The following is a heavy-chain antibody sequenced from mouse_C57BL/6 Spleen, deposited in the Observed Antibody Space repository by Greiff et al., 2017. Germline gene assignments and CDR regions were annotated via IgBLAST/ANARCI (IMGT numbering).Heavy chain of an antibody. V-gene: IGHV1-81*01. Sequence: QVQLQQSGAELGRPGASVKLSCKASGYTFTSYGISWVKQRPGQGLEWIGEIYPRSGNTYYNEKFKGKATLTADKSSSTAYMELRSLTSEDSAVYFCAREDYAPFDYWGQGTTLTVSS. CDR2: IYPRSGNT. J-gene: IGHJ2*01. CDR3: AREDYAPFDY. CDR1: GYTFTSYG. D-gene: IGHD1-1*01.